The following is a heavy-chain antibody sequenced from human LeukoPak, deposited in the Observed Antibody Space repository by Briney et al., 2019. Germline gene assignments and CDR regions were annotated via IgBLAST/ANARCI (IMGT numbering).Heavy chain of an antibody. J-gene: IGHJ4*02. D-gene: IGHD3-10*01. CDR1: GFTVRNNY. Sequence: GGSLRLSCAASGFTVRNNYMSWVRQAPGKGLEWVSVIYSGGSTYYADSVKGRFTISRDNSKNTLYPQMNSLRAEDTAVYFCATGERMVRGDGVDYWGQGTLVTVSS. CDR3: ATGERMVRGDGVDY. V-gene: IGHV3-66*01. CDR2: IYSGGST.